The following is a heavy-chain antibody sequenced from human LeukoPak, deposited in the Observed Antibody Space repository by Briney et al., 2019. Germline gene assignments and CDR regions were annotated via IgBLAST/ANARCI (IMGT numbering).Heavy chain of an antibody. V-gene: IGHV4-34*01. CDR1: GGSFSGYY. D-gene: IGHD6-13*01. Sequence: SETLSLTYAVYGGSFSGYYWSWIRQPPGKGLEWIGEINHSGSTNYNPSLKSRLTISVDTSKNQFSLKLSSVTAADTAVYYCASIRIAAARKAFDIWGQGTMVTVSS. CDR3: ASIRIAAARKAFDI. J-gene: IGHJ3*02. CDR2: INHSGST.